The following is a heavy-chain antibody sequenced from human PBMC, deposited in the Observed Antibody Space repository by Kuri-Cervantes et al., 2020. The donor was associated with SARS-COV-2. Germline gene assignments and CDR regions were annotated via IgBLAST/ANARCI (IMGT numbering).Heavy chain of an antibody. CDR3: ARDASYSGSYGSFQH. Sequence: GGSLRLSCAAPGFIASSNYMSWVRQAPGKGLEWVAVISYDGSNKYYADSVKGRFTISRDNSKDTLYLQMNTLKTEDTAVFYCARDASYSGSYGSFQHWGQGTLVTVSS. CDR1: GFIASSNY. V-gene: IGHV3-30*01. CDR2: ISYDGSNK. J-gene: IGHJ1*01. D-gene: IGHD1-26*01.